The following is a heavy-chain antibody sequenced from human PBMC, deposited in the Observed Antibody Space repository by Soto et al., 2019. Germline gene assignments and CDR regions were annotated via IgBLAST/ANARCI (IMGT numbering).Heavy chain of an antibody. V-gene: IGHV2-26*01. J-gene: IGHJ4*02. CDR3: ARTPYGSGSYYYDY. CDR1: GFSLSNARMG. Sequence: SGPTLVNPPEPLTLTCTVSGFSLSNARMGVSWIRQPPGKALEWLAHIFSNDEKSYSTSLKSRLTISKDTSKSQVVLTMTNMDPVDTATYYCARTPYGSGSYYYDYWGQGTLVTVSS. CDR2: IFSNDEK. D-gene: IGHD3-10*01.